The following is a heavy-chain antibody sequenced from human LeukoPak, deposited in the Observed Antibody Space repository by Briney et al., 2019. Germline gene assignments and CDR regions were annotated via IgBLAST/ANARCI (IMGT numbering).Heavy chain of an antibody. CDR1: GYTFDDYG. V-gene: IGHV3-20*04. Sequence: PGGSLRLSCAGSGYTFDDYGMRWVRQAPGQGLELVAGINWNGGSTGYAASVKGRCTISRDNAKNALYLEMNSLRAEDTAFYYCVRLGRDGYTYGAAYWGQGTLVTVSS. J-gene: IGHJ1*01. CDR3: VRLGRDGYTYGAAY. D-gene: IGHD5-24*01. CDR2: INWNGGST.